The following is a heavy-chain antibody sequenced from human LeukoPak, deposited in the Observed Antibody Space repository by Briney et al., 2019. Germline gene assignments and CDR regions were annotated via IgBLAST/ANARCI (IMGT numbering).Heavy chain of an antibody. CDR1: GFTFSSYS. D-gene: IGHD3-3*01. Sequence: GGSPRLSCAASGFTFSSYSMNWVRQAPGKGLEWVSSISSSSSYIYYADSVKGRFTISRDNAKNSLYLQMNSLRAEDTAVYYCAREPNDFWSGQPFDYWGQGTLVTVSS. V-gene: IGHV3-21*01. CDR2: ISSSSSYI. CDR3: AREPNDFWSGQPFDY. J-gene: IGHJ4*02.